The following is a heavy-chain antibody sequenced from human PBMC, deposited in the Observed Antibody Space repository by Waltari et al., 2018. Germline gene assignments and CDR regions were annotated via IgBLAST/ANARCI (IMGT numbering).Heavy chain of an antibody. CDR1: GFTFSSYN. V-gene: IGHV1-18*01. D-gene: IGHD3-22*01. Sequence: VQLVESGGGLVKPGGSLRLSCAASGFTFSSYNMNWVRQAPGEGGGGIGWIRGYDGDTKYAREFEGRLTVTTDTSTNTAHMELRSLRSDDTAVYYCARLYDASAYYNTYLDPWGQGALVTVSS. J-gene: IGHJ5*02. CDR2: IRGYDGDT. CDR3: ARLYDASAYYNTYLDP.